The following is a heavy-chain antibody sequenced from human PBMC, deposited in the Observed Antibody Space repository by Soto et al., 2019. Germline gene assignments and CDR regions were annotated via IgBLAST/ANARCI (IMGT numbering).Heavy chain of an antibody. Sequence: QVQLVESGGGVVQPGRSLRLSCAASGFTFSNYAMHWVRQAPGKGLEWVAVISYDGSNKYYADSVKGRFTISRDNSKNTGYRQMNSLRAEDTAVYYCASERSHASPPYFDYWGQGTLVNVSS. D-gene: IGHD4-17*01. CDR2: ISYDGSNK. CDR3: ASERSHASPPYFDY. J-gene: IGHJ4*02. CDR1: GFTFSNYA. V-gene: IGHV3-30-3*01.